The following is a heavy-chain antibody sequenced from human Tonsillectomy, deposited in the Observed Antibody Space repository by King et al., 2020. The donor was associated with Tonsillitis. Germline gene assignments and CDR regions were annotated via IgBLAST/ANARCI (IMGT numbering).Heavy chain of an antibody. Sequence: VQLVESGGIFVQPGRYLRLSCAASGFTFDVYAMHWVRQAPGKVLEWVSGVSWNSGSIDYADCVKGRLTISRDNAKNSLYLLMNSLRAEDTALYYCAKDIRYCGSNFDYWGQGTLVTVSS. CDR2: VSWNSGSI. J-gene: IGHJ4*02. CDR1: GFTFDVYA. V-gene: IGHV3-9*01. D-gene: IGHD1-26*01. CDR3: AKDIRYCGSNFDY.